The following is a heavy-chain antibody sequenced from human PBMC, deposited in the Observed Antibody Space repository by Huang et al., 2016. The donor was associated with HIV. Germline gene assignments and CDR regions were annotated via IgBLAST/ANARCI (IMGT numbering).Heavy chain of an antibody. CDR1: GGSISSGGYY. J-gene: IGHJ3*02. D-gene: IGHD2-2*02. V-gene: IGHV4-30-4*08. CDR2: IDYSGST. CDR3: ARDTDGGRTFDI. Sequence: QVQLQESGPGLVKPSQTLSLTCTVSGGSISSGGYYWSWIRQPPGKGLEWIGYIDYSGSTYYNPSLKSRVTISVDTSKNQFSLKLSSVTAADTAVYYCARDTDGGRTFDIWGQGTMVTVSS.